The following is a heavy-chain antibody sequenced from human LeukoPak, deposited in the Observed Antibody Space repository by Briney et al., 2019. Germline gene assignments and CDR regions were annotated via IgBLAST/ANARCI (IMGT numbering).Heavy chain of an antibody. CDR2: ISGDGGST. D-gene: IGHD3-3*01. J-gene: IGHJ5*02. CDR3: AKDISNYDFWSGFYT. Sequence: GGSLRLSCAASGFTFDDYAMHWVRQAPGKGLEWVSLISGDGGSTYYADSVKGRFTISRDNIKNSLYLKLNSLRTEDTALYYCAKDISNYDFWSGFYTWGQGTLVTVSS. CDR1: GFTFDDYA. V-gene: IGHV3-43*02.